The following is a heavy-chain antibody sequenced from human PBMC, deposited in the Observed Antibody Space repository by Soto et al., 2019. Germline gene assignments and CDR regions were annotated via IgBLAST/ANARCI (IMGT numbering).Heavy chain of an antibody. V-gene: IGHV3-23*01. CDR3: AKPADCSGGSCYPDDAFDL. D-gene: IGHD2-15*01. CDR1: GFTFSSYA. J-gene: IGHJ3*01. CDR2: ISGSGGST. Sequence: EVQLLESGGGLVQPGGSLRLSCAASGFTFSSYAMSWVRQAPGKGLEWVSAISGSGGSTYYADSVKGRFTISRDNSKNTLYLQMNRLRSEDTAVYSCAKPADCSGGSCYPDDAFDLWGQGSMVTASS.